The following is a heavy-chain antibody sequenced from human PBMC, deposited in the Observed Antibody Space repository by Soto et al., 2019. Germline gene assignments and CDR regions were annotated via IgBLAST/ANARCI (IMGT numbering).Heavy chain of an antibody. Sequence: QTLSLTCAISGDSVSSNTASWNWIRQSPSRGLEWLGRTYFRSKWYNDYAVSVKSRIIINPDTSNNQFSLQLNSVTPEDTAVYFCAKGDNLGPKTGYAFDPWGQGIMVTAPQ. D-gene: IGHD5-12*01. CDR2: TYFRSKWYN. J-gene: IGHJ5*02. V-gene: IGHV6-1*01. CDR3: AKGDNLGPKTGYAFDP. CDR1: GDSVSSNTAS.